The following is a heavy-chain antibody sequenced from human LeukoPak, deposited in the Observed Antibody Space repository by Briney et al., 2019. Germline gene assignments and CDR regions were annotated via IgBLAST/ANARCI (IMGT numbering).Heavy chain of an antibody. CDR3: ARGILGGS. J-gene: IGHJ5*02. CDR2: IYYSGST. CDR1: GGSISSYY. V-gene: IGHV4-59*01. Sequence: ASETLSLTCTVSGGSISSYYWSWIRQPPGKGLEWIGYIYYSGSTNYNPSLKSRVTISVDTSKNQFSLKLSSVTAADTAVYYCARGILGGSWGQGTLVTVSS. D-gene: IGHD2/OR15-2a*01.